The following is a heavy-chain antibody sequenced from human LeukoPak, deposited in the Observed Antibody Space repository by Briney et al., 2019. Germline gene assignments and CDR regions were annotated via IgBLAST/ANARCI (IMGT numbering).Heavy chain of an antibody. CDR3: TRGAVNDHGDGQFFQH. D-gene: IGHD4-17*01. CDR2: IRNRIHGRTA. Sequence: GGSLRLSCTTSGFSIGDFAMSWVRQAPGKGLEWVGFIRNRIHGRTAEYAASVKGRCTISRDDSISTVYLQINSLKTEDTAVYYCTRGAVNDHGDGQFFQHWGQGTLVTVSS. CDR1: GFSIGDFA. V-gene: IGHV3-49*04. J-gene: IGHJ1*01.